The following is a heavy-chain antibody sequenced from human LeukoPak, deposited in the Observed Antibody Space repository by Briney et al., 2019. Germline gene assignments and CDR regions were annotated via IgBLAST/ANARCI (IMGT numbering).Heavy chain of an antibody. CDR1: GFTFDDYG. CDR2: INWNGGST. J-gene: IGHJ4*02. Sequence: GGSLRLSCAASGFTFDDYGMTWVRQAPGEGLEWVSGINWNGGSTAYAASVKGRFTISRDIAKNSLYLQLTSLRAEDTALYYCARGALRYSSNTFFDYWGQGTLVTVSS. V-gene: IGHV3-20*04. D-gene: IGHD6-13*01. CDR3: ARGALRYSSNTFFDY.